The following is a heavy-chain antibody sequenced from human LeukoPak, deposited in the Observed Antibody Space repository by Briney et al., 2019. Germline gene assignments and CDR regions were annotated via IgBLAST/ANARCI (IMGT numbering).Heavy chain of an antibody. V-gene: IGHV4-39*01. CDR1: GASIGSTTYY. CDR2: IYDGGST. D-gene: IGHD5-12*01. CDR3: ATHRRPGSSGYENAFET. J-gene: IGHJ3*02. Sequence: PSETLSLTCTVSGASIGSTTYYWDWFREPPGKGLEWIGNIYDGGSTHYNPSRKSQLTLPVYTSKNHFSLRLNSVTAADTAIYYRATHRRPGSSGYENAFETWGQGTMVTVSS.